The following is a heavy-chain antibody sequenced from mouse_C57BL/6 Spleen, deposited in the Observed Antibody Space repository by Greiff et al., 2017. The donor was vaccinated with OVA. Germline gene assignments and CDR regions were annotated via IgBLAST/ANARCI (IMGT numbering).Heavy chain of an antibody. CDR3: ARDRGGNYFDY. J-gene: IGHJ2*01. CDR1: GFTFSSYA. D-gene: IGHD1-1*02. V-gene: IGHV5-4*01. CDR2: ISDGGSYT. Sequence: DVMLVESGGGLVKPGGSLKLSCAASGFTFSSYAMSWVRQTPEKRLEWVATISDGGSYTYYPDNVKGRFTISRDNAKNNLYLQMRHLESEDTAMYYCARDRGGNYFDYWGQGTTLTVSS.